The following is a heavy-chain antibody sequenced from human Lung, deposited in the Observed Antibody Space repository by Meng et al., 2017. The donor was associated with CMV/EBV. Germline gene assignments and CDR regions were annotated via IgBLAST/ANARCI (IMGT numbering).Heavy chain of an antibody. CDR2: ISGSTSSDT. V-gene: IGHV3-23*01. Sequence: GGPXRLXCAASGFTFSTYAMNWVRQAPGKGLEWVSSISGSTSSDTHYADSVGGRFTISRDNSKNTLFLHLSSLRVEDTAIYYCARALRGYAYPRDAFGVWXQGTMVTVSS. CDR3: ARALRGYAYPRDAFGV. J-gene: IGHJ3*01. CDR1: GFTFSTYA. D-gene: IGHD5-18*01.